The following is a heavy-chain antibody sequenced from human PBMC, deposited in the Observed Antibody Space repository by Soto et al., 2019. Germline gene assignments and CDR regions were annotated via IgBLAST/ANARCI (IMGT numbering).Heavy chain of an antibody. CDR1: GFTFSSYD. J-gene: IGHJ4*02. CDR3: AKEGGYYDSRGFYGFDY. V-gene: IGHV3-30*18. D-gene: IGHD3-22*01. Sequence: PGGSLRLSCAVSGFTFSSYDMHWVRQAPGKGLEWVAGISYEGRNTYYVDSVKGRFAISRDKSKNTLFLQMDSLRAEDTAVYYCAKEGGYYDSRGFYGFDYWGQGTLVTVSS. CDR2: ISYEGRNT.